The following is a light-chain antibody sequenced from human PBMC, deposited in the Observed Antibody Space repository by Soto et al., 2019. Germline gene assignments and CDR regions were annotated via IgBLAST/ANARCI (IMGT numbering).Light chain of an antibody. CDR2: EVR. Sequence: QSALTQPASVSGSPGQSITISCTGASSDVGGYNYVSWYQQHPGKAPKLMNSEVRNRPSGVSNRFSGSKSGNTASLTISGLQAEDEADYYCSAYTSTSTWVFGGGTKLTVL. CDR3: SAYTSTSTWV. CDR1: SSDVGGYNY. V-gene: IGLV2-14*01. J-gene: IGLJ3*02.